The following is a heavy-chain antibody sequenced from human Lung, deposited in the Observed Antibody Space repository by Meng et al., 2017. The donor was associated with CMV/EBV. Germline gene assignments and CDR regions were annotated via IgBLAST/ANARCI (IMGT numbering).Heavy chain of an antibody. CDR1: GFTFSDYY. CDR3: ARARRVAGDYFDY. Sequence: GGSXRLXXAASGFTFSDYYMSWIRQAPGKGLEWVSYISSSGSTIYYADSVKGRFTISRDNAKNSLYLQMNSLRAEDTAVYYCARARRVAGDYFDYWGQGTXVTVSS. J-gene: IGHJ4*02. D-gene: IGHD3-3*01. CDR2: ISSSGSTI. V-gene: IGHV3-11*01.